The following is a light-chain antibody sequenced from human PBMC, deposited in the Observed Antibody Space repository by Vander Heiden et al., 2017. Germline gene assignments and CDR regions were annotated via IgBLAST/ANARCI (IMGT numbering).Light chain of an antibody. J-gene: IGKJ2*01. CDR1: QGISSY. Sequence: AIRMTQSPSSFSASIGDRVTITCRASQGISSYLAWYQQKPGKAPKLLIYAASTFQSGIPSRLCVLVSCSAFSLPLLFLRSVPFPPFSSLPYYSYPWSTFGQGTKLEIK. V-gene: IGKV1-8*01. CDR2: AAS. CDR3: LPYYSYPWST.